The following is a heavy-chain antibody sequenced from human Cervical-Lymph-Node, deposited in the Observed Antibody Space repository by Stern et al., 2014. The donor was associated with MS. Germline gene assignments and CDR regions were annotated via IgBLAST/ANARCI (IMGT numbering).Heavy chain of an antibody. CDR1: GFTFSSYW. D-gene: IGHD2-15*01. V-gene: IGHV3-7*01. Sequence: VQLVESGGGLVQPGGSLRLPCAASGFTFSSYWMNWVRQGPGKGLEWVALIKEDGSETCYVDSVKGLFTISRDNAKNSLYLQKNSLRAEDTAVYYCARGSDTWGQGTLVTVSS. J-gene: IGHJ5*02. CDR2: IKEDGSET. CDR3: ARGSDT.